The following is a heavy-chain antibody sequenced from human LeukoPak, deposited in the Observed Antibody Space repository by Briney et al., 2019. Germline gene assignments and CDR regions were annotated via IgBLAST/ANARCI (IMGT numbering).Heavy chain of an antibody. D-gene: IGHD2-21*02. J-gene: IGHJ4*02. V-gene: IGHV3-11*01. Sequence: GGSLRLSCAASGFTFSDYYMSWIRQAPGKGLEWVSYISSSGSTIYYADSVKGRFTISRDNAKNSLYLQMNSLRAEDTAVCYCARGYCGGDCYSSFDYWGQGTLVTVSS. CDR3: ARGYCGGDCYSSFDY. CDR1: GFTFSDYY. CDR2: ISSSGSTI.